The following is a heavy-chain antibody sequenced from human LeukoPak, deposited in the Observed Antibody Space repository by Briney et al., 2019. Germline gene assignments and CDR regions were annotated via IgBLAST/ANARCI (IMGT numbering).Heavy chain of an antibody. CDR1: GFTFSSYG. J-gene: IGHJ4*02. CDR3: APLGANPY. Sequence: GGSLRLSCAASGFTFSSYGMSWVRQAPGKGLEWLSHISTSGSSIHYADSVKGRFTISRDNAKNSLYLQMNSLRAEDTAVYYCAPLGANPYWGQGTLVTVSS. V-gene: IGHV3-48*04. CDR2: ISTSGSSI. D-gene: IGHD1-26*01.